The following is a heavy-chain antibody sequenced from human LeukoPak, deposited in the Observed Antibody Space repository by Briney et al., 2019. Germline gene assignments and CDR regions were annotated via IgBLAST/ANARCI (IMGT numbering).Heavy chain of an antibody. V-gene: IGHV4-39*07. J-gene: IGHJ4*02. CDR1: GGSISSSSYY. D-gene: IGHD3-10*01. CDR2: IYYSGST. CDR3: ARSTTYYYGSGIGWTYDY. Sequence: SETLSLTCTVSGGSISSSSYYWGGIRQPPGKGLEWIGSIYYSGSTYYNPSLKSRVTISVDTSKNQFSLKLSAVTAADTAVYYCARSTTYYYGSGIGWTYDYWGQGTLVTVSS.